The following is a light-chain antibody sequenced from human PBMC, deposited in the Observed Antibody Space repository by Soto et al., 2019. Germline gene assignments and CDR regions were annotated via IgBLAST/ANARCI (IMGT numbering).Light chain of an antibody. CDR2: DVS. Sequence: QSVLTQPASVSGCLGQSISISCTEDSSDLTYNSVSWYQHHPHKAPKLIIYDVSYRPSGVSTRFSGSQSAGSASLTISGLQAEDEADYYCSSSTPTRGLVFGSGTKVTVL. CDR1: SSDLTYNS. J-gene: IGLJ1*01. CDR3: SSSTPTRGLV. V-gene: IGLV2-14*01.